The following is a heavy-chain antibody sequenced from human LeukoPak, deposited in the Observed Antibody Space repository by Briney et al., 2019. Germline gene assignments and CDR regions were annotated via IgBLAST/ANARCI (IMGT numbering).Heavy chain of an antibody. J-gene: IGHJ4*02. CDR3: ARENYYDGSGYSRDFDY. Sequence: PGGSLRLSCAASGFTFSTYSMTWVRQAPGKGLEWVSSISSGSSYIYYADSVRGRFTISRDNAKNSLYLRMNSLRAEDTSIYYCARENYYDGSGYSRDFDYWGQGTLVTVSS. V-gene: IGHV3-21*01. CDR2: ISSGSSYI. CDR1: GFTFSTYS. D-gene: IGHD3-22*01.